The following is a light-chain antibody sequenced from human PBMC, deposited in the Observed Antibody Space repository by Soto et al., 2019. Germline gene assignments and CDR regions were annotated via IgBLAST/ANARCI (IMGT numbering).Light chain of an antibody. Sequence: DIPMTQSPSTLSASVGDRVTITCRASQSISPWLAWYQQKPGKAPILLIYKASNLESGVPSRLSGSGSGTEFTLTISSLQPDDFAAYYCQHYNSYPWTFGQGTKVEIK. J-gene: IGKJ1*01. CDR2: KAS. V-gene: IGKV1-5*03. CDR3: QHYNSYPWT. CDR1: QSISPW.